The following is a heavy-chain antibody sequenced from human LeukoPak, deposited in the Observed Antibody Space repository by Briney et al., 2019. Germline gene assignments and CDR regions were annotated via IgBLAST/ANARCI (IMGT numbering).Heavy chain of an antibody. D-gene: IGHD5-12*01. CDR1: GFSFIDHY. J-gene: IGHJ4*02. CDR2: ISRSGSDI. V-gene: IGHV3-11*01. Sequence: GGSLRLSCAASGFSFIDHYMTWVRQAPGKGLEWLSYISRSGSDIDYAGSVKGRFTISRDNAKNSLYLQMNSLRAEDTAVYYCARVAGISGSDYWGQGTLVTVSS. CDR3: ARVAGISGSDY.